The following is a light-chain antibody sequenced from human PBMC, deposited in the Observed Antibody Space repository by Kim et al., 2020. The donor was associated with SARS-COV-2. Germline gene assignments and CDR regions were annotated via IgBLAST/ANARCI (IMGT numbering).Light chain of an antibody. V-gene: IGKV3-15*01. CDR3: HQYNNWHT. J-gene: IGKJ2*01. CDR1: QSVSSD. CDR2: GAT. Sequence: IVMTQSPATLSVSPGERVTLSCRASQSVSSDLAWYQQKPGQAPRLLIYGATTRATGIPARFSGSGSGTEFTLTVSSLQSEDFAVYYCHQYNNWHTFGQGTKLEI.